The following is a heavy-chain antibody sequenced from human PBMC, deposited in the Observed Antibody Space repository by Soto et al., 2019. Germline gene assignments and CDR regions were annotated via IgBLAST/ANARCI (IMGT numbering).Heavy chain of an antibody. V-gene: IGHV1-18*01. J-gene: IGHJ4*02. CDR2: ISAYNGNT. CDR1: GYTFTSYG. Sequence: QVQLVQSGAEVKKPGASVKVSCKASGYTFTSYGISWVRQAPGQGLEWMGWISAYNGNTNYAQKLQGRVTMTTDTYTSTAYMERRSLRSGDTAVYYCAGDRGSRSARYCDYWGQGTLVTVSS. CDR3: AGDRGSRSARYCDY. D-gene: IGHD2-15*01.